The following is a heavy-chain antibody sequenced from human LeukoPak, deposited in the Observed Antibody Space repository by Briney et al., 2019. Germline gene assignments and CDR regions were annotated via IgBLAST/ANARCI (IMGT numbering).Heavy chain of an antibody. J-gene: IGHJ4*02. Sequence: GESLKISCKGSGHSFTSHWIGWVRQMPGKGLEWMGIIYPGDSDTRYSPSFQGQVTISADKSISTAYLQWSSLKASDTAMYYCASLNYCGSTSCYGGYFDYWGQGTLVTVSS. D-gene: IGHD2-2*01. CDR2: IYPGDSDT. V-gene: IGHV5-51*01. CDR3: ASLNYCGSTSCYGGYFDY. CDR1: GHSFTSHW.